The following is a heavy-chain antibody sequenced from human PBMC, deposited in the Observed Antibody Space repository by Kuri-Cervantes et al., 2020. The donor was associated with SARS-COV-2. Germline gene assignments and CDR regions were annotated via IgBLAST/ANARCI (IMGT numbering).Heavy chain of an antibody. V-gene: IGHV3-21*01. J-gene: IGHJ4*02. D-gene: IGHD2-15*01. CDR3: AREPLYSPYDY. CDR1: GFTFSSYW. Sequence: GEYLKIYCAASGFTFSSYWMNWVRQAPGKGLEWVSSISSSSSYIYYADSVKGRFTISRDNARNSPYLQMNSLRAEDTAVYYCAREPLYSPYDYWGQGTLVTVSS. CDR2: ISSSSSYI.